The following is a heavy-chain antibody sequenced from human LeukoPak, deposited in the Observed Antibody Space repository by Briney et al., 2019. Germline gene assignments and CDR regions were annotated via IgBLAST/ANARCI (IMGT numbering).Heavy chain of an antibody. CDR1: GGSISSGDYY. V-gene: IGHV4-30-4*01. J-gene: IGHJ3*02. D-gene: IGHD6-13*01. CDR3: ARHPARGQQGYAFDI. CDR2: IYYSGST. Sequence: PSETLSLTCTVSGGSISSGDYYWSWIRQPPGKGLEWIGYIYYSGSTYYNPSLKSRVTISVDTSKNQFSLKLSSVTAADTAVYYCARHPARGQQGYAFDIWGQGTMVTVSS.